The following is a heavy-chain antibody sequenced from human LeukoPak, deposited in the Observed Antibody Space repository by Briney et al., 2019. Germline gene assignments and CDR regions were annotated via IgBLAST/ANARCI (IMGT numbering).Heavy chain of an antibody. Sequence: SETLSLTCAVYGGSFSGYYWSWIRQPPGKGLEWIGEINHSGSTNYNPSLKSRVTISVDTSKNQFSLKLSSVTAADTAVYYCARGVVAYFDYWGQGTLVTVSS. CDR1: GGSFSGYY. CDR2: INHSGST. J-gene: IGHJ4*02. CDR3: ARGVVAYFDY. V-gene: IGHV4-34*01. D-gene: IGHD2-15*01.